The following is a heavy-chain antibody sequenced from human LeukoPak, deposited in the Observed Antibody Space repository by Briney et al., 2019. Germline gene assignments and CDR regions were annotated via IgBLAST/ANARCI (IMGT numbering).Heavy chain of an antibody. CDR2: ISTDGSST. V-gene: IGHV3-74*01. D-gene: IGHD3-3*01. CDR3: ARAGSDYDLWTGYYYYIAV. J-gene: IGHJ6*03. Sequence: GGSLRLSCTASGFTFSSFWMHWVRQAPGKGLVWVSRISTDGSSTSHADSVKGRFTISRDDAKNTLYLQMNSLRAEDTAMYYCARAGSDYDLWTGYYYYIAVWGKGTTVTVSS. CDR1: GFTFSSFW.